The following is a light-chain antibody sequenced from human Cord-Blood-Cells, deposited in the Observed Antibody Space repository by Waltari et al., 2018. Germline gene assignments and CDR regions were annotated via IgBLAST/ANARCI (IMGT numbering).Light chain of an antibody. V-gene: IGKV3-15*01. J-gene: IGKJ5*01. Sequence: EIVMTPSPATLSVSPGARATLSCSASQSVSSNLAWYQQKPGQAPRLLIYGASTRATGIPARFSGSGSGTDFTLTISSLQSEDFAVYYCQQYNNWPPAVTFGQGTRLEIK. CDR1: QSVSSN. CDR3: QQYNNWPPAVT. CDR2: GAS.